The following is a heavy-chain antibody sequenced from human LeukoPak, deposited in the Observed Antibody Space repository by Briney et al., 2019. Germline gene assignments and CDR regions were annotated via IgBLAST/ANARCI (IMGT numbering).Heavy chain of an antibody. CDR2: INPNSIGT. J-gene: IGHJ4*02. CDR1: GYTFTGYY. D-gene: IGHD3-16*01. CDR3: ARTLGVWGNDPLFYFDY. V-gene: IGHV1-2*02. Sequence: GASVKVSCKASGYTFTGYYIHWMRQAPGQGLEWMGWINPNSIGTKYVQKFQGRVTMTRDTSISTAYMELSRLRSDDTAVYYCARTLGVWGNDPLFYFDYWGQGTLVTVSS.